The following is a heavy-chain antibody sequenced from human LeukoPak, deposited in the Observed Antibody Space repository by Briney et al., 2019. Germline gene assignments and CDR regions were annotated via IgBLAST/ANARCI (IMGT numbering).Heavy chain of an antibody. V-gene: IGHV3-15*01. CDR3: TTEEAGWYYFDY. CDR1: GFTFSNAW. J-gene: IGHJ4*02. Sequence: GGSLRLSCAASGFTFSNAWMSWVRQAPGKGLEWVGRIKSKTDGGTTDYAAPVKGRFTISRDDSKNTLYLQMNSLKTEDTAVYYCTTEEAGWYYFDYWGRGTLVTVSS. CDR2: IKSKTDGGTT.